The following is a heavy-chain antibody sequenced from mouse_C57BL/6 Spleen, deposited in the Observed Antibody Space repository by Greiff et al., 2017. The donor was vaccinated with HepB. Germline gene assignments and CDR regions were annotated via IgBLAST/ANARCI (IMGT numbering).Heavy chain of an antibody. Sequence: DVQLVESGGGLVQPGGSLSLSCAASGFTFTDYYMSWVRQPPGKALEWLGFIRNKANGYTTEYSASVKGRFTISRDNSQSILYLQMNALSAEDSATYYGARYASRHYVVYAMDYWGQGTSVTVSS. V-gene: IGHV7-3*01. CDR3: ARYASRHYVVYAMDY. CDR2: IRNKANGYTT. J-gene: IGHJ4*01. CDR1: GFTFTDYY. D-gene: IGHD1-1*01.